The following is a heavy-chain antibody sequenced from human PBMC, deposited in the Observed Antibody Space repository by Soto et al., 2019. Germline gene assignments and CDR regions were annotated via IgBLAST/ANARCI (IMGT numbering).Heavy chain of an antibody. CDR1: GFTFRSFT. D-gene: IGHD6-13*01. CDR3: TRDASRDSSARGWFDP. Sequence: GGSLRLSCAASGFTFRSFTINWVRQAPGKGLEWVSTISSNSAYIYYTDALRGRFTISRDNAKNSLHLQMNSLRAEDTAVYYCTRDASRDSSARGWFDPWGQGTLVTVSS. V-gene: IGHV3-21*01. CDR2: ISSNSAYI. J-gene: IGHJ5*02.